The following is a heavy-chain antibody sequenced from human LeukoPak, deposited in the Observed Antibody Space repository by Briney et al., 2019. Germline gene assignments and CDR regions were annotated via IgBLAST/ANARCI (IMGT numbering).Heavy chain of an antibody. CDR3: AREGDYAPSHNWFDP. V-gene: IGHV1-46*01. J-gene: IGHJ5*02. CDR1: GYTFTSYY. CDR2: INPSGGST. D-gene: IGHD4-17*01. Sequence: ASVKVSCKASGYTFTSYYMHWVRQAPGQGLEWMGIINPSGGSTSYAQKFQGRVTITADESTSTAYMELSSLRSEDTAVYYCAREGDYAPSHNWFDPWGQGTLVTVSS.